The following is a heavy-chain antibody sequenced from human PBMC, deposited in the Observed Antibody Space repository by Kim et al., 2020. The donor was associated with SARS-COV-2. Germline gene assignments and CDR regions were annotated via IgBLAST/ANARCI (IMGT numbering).Heavy chain of an antibody. J-gene: IGHJ6*01. Sequence: GGSLRLSCAASGFDFSDYYISWVRQAPGKGLEWLSFISRSGSGVFYADSVKGRFTVSRDNAKKSVHLHMTNLRAEDTAIYYCARGDIVTEDYDYDGLDV. D-gene: IGHD1-26*01. CDR2: ISRSGSGV. CDR3: ARGDIVTEDYDYDGLDV. CDR1: GFDFSDYY. V-gene: IGHV3-11*01.